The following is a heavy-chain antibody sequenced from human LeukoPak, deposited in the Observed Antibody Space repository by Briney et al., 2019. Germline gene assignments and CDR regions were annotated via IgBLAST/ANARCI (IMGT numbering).Heavy chain of an antibody. CDR2: VHSSGST. J-gene: IGHJ4*02. CDR1: GGSISSFF. D-gene: IGHD3-9*01. CDR3: ARLAPGNYDILTGDPKVVFDY. Sequence: SETLSLTCTVSGGSISSFFWSWIRQPPGKGLEWIGYVHSSGSTKYNPSLTSRLIISVDMSKNQFSLKLRSVSVADTVVYYCARLAPGNYDILTGDPKVVFDYWGQGALVTVSS. V-gene: IGHV4-59*01.